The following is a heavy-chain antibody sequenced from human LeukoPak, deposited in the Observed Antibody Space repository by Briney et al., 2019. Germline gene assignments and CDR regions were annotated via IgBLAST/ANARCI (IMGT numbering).Heavy chain of an antibody. CDR2: ISGSGGST. CDR1: GFTFSNYA. V-gene: IGHV3-23*01. J-gene: IGHJ4*02. D-gene: IGHD3-3*01. Sequence: GGSLRLSCAASGFTFSNYAMSWVRQAPGKGLDWVSAISGSGGSTYYADSVKGRFTISRDNSKTTLSLQMNSLRAEDTGVYYCAKDFTANYDFWSGYPHWGQGTLVTVSS. CDR3: AKDFTANYDFWSGYPH.